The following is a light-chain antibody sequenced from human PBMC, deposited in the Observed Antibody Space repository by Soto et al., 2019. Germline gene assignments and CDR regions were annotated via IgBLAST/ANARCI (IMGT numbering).Light chain of an antibody. CDR2: GAY. CDR3: QQSFGAPRT. Sequence: DIQMTQSPSSLSASLGDRVTVTCRASQSISTYLNWFQQRPGKAPKLLIYGAYTSQDGVPSRFSGSGSETEFTLTISSLQPEDFATYYCQQSFGAPRTFGQGTKVDIK. J-gene: IGKJ1*01. V-gene: IGKV1-39*01. CDR1: QSISTY.